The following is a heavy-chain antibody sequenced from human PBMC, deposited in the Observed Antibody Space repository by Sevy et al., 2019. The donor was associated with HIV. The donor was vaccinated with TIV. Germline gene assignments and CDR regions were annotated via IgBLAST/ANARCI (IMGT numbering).Heavy chain of an antibody. V-gene: IGHV3-64*01. CDR3: ARVYSGSYYDAFDI. D-gene: IGHD1-26*01. Sequence: GGSLRLSCAASGFTFSSSAMHWVRQAPGKGLEYVSAISSNGGSTYYANSVKGRFTISRDNSKNTLYLQMGSLRAEDMAVYYCARVYSGSYYDAFDIWAKGQWSPSPQ. J-gene: IGHJ3*02. CDR2: ISSNGGST. CDR1: GFTFSSSA.